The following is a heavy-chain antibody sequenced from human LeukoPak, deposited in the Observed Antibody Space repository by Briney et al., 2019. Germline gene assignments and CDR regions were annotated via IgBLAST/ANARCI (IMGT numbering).Heavy chain of an antibody. CDR2: ISSSGNTI. CDR1: GFTLSYYS. J-gene: IGHJ4*02. Sequence: GGSLRLSCAASGFTLSYYSLNWVRQAPGKGLEWVSYISSSGNTIYYADSVRGRFTISRDNAKNSLYLQMNSLRAEDTAVYYCALGAYDSSGYYHYWGQGTLVTVSS. D-gene: IGHD3-22*01. CDR3: ALGAYDSSGYYHY. V-gene: IGHV3-48*04.